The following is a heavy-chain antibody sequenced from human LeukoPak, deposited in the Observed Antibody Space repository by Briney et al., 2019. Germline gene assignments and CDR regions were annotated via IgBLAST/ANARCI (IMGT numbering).Heavy chain of an antibody. D-gene: IGHD6-19*01. V-gene: IGHV1-46*01. CDR2: INPSGGST. CDR1: GYTFTSYY. CDR3: ARAALAVAVRGELDY. J-gene: IGHJ4*02. Sequence: ASVKVSCKASGYTFTSYYMHWVRQAPGQGLGWMGIINPSGGSTSYAQKFQGRVTMTRDTSTSTVYMELSSLRSEDTAVYYCARAALAVAVRGELDYWGQGTLVTFSS.